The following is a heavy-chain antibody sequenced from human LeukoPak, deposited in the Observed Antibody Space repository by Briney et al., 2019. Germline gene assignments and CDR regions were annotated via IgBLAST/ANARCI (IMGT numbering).Heavy chain of an antibody. CDR3: ARPKTGDEGAFDI. V-gene: IGHV1-69*05. D-gene: IGHD7-27*01. J-gene: IGHJ3*02. Sequence: ASVTVSRKASVGTFSSYAISWVRQAPGQGLEWMGVMIPIYGTANYAQKFQGRGTNTTDESTSTAYMEVSSLRSEDTAVYYWARPKTGDEGAFDIWGQGTMVTVSS. CDR1: VGTFSSYA. CDR2: MIPIYGTA.